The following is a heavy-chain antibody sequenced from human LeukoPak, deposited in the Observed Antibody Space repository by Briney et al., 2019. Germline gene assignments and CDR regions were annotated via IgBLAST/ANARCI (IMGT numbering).Heavy chain of an antibody. D-gene: IGHD1-1*01. V-gene: IGHV4-34*01. Sequence: QASETLSLTCAVYGGSFSGYYWSWIRQPPGKGLEWIGEINHSGSTNYNPSLKSRVTISVDTSKNQFSLKLSSVTAADTAVYYCARWKAKGRASWFDPWGQGTLVTVSS. CDR3: ARWKAKGRASWFDP. CDR1: GGSFSGYY. J-gene: IGHJ5*02. CDR2: INHSGST.